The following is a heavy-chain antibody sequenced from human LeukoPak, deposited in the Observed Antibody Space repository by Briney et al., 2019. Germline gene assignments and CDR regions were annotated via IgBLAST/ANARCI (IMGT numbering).Heavy chain of an antibody. J-gene: IGHJ6*03. CDR1: GGSFSGYY. CDR3: ARLGATHPYYYMDV. D-gene: IGHD1-26*01. V-gene: IGHV4-34*01. CDR2: INHSGST. Sequence: SETLSLTCAVYGGSFSGYYWSWIRQPPGKGLEWIGEINHSGSTNYNPSLKSRVTISVDTSKNQFSPKLSSVTAADTAVYYCARLGATHPYYYMDVWGKGTTVTVSS.